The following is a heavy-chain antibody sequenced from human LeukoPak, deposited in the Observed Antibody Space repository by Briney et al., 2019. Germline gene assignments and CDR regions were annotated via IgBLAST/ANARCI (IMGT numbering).Heavy chain of an antibody. D-gene: IGHD1-20*01. Sequence: PGGSLRLSCAASGFTFSSYSMNWVRQAPGKGLEWVSSISSSSSYIYYADSVKGRFTISRDNAKNSLYLQMNSLRAEDTAVYYCARDSDAGYNWNPNWFDPWGQGTLVTVSS. CDR3: ARDSDAGYNWNPNWFDP. J-gene: IGHJ5*02. CDR1: GFTFSSYS. CDR2: ISSSSSYI. V-gene: IGHV3-21*01.